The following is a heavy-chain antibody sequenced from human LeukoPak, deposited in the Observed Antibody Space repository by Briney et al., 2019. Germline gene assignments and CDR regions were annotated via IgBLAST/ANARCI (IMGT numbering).Heavy chain of an antibody. J-gene: IGHJ4*02. V-gene: IGHV3-21*01. Sequence: GGSLRLSCAASGFIFSSYNMNWVRQAPGKGLEWVSSISSAGNYLHYADSVKGRFTISRDYGKNSLYLQMNSLGAEDTAVYYCARDSRSTFDYFDYWGQGTLVTVSS. D-gene: IGHD3-16*01. CDR2: ISSAGNYL. CDR3: ARDSRSTFDYFDY. CDR1: GFIFSSYN.